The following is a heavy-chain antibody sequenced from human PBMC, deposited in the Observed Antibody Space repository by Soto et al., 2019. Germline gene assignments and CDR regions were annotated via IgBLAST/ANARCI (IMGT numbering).Heavy chain of an antibody. V-gene: IGHV3-23*01. CDR2: IAGSSGTT. CDR1: GFTFSTSA. J-gene: IGHJ3*01. D-gene: IGHD1-1*01. CDR3: ATGPTPDFAF. Sequence: PGGSLRLSCVASGFTFSTSAMSWVRQAPGKGLEWVSIIAGSSGTTKYADPVKGRFTISRDNAKNTVFLQMNSLRAEDTAVYYCATGPTPDFAFWGRGTVVTVSS.